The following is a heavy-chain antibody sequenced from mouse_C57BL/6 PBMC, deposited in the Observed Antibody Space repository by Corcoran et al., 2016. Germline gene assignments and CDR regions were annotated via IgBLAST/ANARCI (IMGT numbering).Heavy chain of an antibody. CDR1: GYTFTDYY. CDR2: IYPGSGNT. D-gene: IGHD1-1*01. Sequence: QVQLKQSGAELVRPGASVKLSCKASGYTFTDYYINWVKQMPGQGLEWIARIYPGSGNTYYNEKFKGKATLTAEKSSSTAYMQLSSLTSEDSAVYFCARNYGSSRYFDVWGTGTTVTVSS. J-gene: IGHJ1*03. CDR3: ARNYGSSRYFDV. V-gene: IGHV1-76*01.